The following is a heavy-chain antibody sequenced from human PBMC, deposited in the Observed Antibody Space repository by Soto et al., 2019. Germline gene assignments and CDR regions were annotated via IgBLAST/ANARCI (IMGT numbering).Heavy chain of an antibody. CDR1: GGSISSGHW. Sequence: SETLSLTCAVSGGSISSGHWWTWVHQPPGKTLEWIGEIYHSGSTNYNPSLKSRVTISVDKSKNQFSLKLSSVTAADTAVYYCARADEDVVVVVPGTPGDRWFDPWGQGTLVTVSS. J-gene: IGHJ5*02. CDR3: ARADEDVVVVVPGTPGDRWFDP. D-gene: IGHD2-15*01. CDR2: IYHSGST. V-gene: IGHV4-4*02.